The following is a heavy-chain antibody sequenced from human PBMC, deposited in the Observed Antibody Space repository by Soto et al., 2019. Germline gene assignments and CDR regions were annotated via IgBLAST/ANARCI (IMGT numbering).Heavy chain of an antibody. CDR1: GGTFSSYA. J-gene: IGHJ5*02. CDR2: IIPIFGTA. Sequence: SVKVSGKASGGTFSSYAISWVRQAPGQGLEWMGGIIPIFGTANYAQKFQGRVTITADESTSTAYMELSSLRSEDTAVYYCARDLGSGWQNWFDPWGQGTLVTVSS. CDR3: ARDLGSGWQNWFDP. V-gene: IGHV1-69*13. D-gene: IGHD6-19*01.